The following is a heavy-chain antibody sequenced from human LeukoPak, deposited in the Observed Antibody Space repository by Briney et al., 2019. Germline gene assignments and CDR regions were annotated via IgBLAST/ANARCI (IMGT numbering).Heavy chain of an antibody. Sequence: SETLSLTCDVSGYSINRGYFWGWIRQPPGKGLEYIGSIYHSEKTYYNPSLKSRVTISVDTSKNQFSLKLSSVTAADTAVYYCARHGMIPSAVMSDNWFDPWRQRTLVTVSS. CDR3: ARHGMIPSAVMSDNWFDP. J-gene: IGHJ5*02. CDR1: GYSINRGYF. CDR2: IYHSEKT. V-gene: IGHV4-38-2*01. D-gene: IGHD2-2*01.